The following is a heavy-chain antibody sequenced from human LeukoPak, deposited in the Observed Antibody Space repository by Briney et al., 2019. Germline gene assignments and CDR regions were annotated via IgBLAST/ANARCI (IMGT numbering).Heavy chain of an antibody. CDR2: TYYRSKWYN. J-gene: IGHJ3*02. CDR1: GEGVSSDRAA. CDR3: ARIPYSSSPEAFDI. V-gene: IGHV6-1*01. D-gene: IGHD6-6*01. Sequence: SQTLSLTCAISGEGVSSDRAAWTWIRQSPSRGLEWLGRTYYRSKWYNDYADSVKSRITINPDTSKNQFSLQLNSVTPEDTAVYYCARIPYSSSPEAFDIWGQGTMVTVSS.